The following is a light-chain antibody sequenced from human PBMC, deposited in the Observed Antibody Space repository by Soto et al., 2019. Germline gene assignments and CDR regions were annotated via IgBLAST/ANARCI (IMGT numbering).Light chain of an antibody. V-gene: IGKV3-20*01. CDR2: GAS. CDR1: QTISSSS. CDR3: QQYGSSLLT. J-gene: IGKJ4*01. Sequence: EIVLTQSPGTPSLSPGVRATLSCRASQTISSSSLAWYQQKPGQAPRLLIFGASSRATGIPDRFSGSGSGTDFTLTISRLEPEDFAVYYCQQYGSSLLTFGGGTKVEI.